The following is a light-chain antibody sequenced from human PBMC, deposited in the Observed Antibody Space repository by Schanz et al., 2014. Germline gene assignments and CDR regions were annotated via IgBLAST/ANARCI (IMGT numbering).Light chain of an antibody. Sequence: DVQMTQTPSSLSASIGDRVTITCRASQSISTYVNWYQQKPGKAPKLLIYAASSLQSGVPSRFSGSGSGTDFTLTISSLQPEDVATYYCQKYNSALFTFGPGTKVDIK. J-gene: IGKJ3*01. V-gene: IGKV1-39*01. CDR3: QKYNSALFT. CDR1: QSISTY. CDR2: AAS.